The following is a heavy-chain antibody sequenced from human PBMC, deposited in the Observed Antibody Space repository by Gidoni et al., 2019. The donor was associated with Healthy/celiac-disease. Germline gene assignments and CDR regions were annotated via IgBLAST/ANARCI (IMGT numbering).Heavy chain of an antibody. V-gene: IGHV1-69*06. J-gene: IGHJ4*02. Sequence: QVQLVQSGPEVKKPGSSVKVSCKASGGTFSSYAISWVRQAPGQGLEWMGGIIPIFGTANYAQKFQGRVTITADKSTSTAYMELSSLRSEDTAVYYCARDQLLESSSSWAFDYWGQGTLVTVSS. CDR1: GGTFSSYA. CDR3: ARDQLLESSSSWAFDY. CDR2: IIPIFGTA. D-gene: IGHD6-13*01.